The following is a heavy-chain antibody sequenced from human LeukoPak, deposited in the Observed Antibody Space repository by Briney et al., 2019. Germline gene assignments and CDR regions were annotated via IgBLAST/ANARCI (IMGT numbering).Heavy chain of an antibody. D-gene: IGHD3-22*01. Sequence: GGSLRLSCAASGFTFISYWMTWVRQAPGKGLEWVSFISSTSRTTYYADPVKGRFTTSRDNGKNSLYLQMNSLTDEDTAVYYCARQTLTYYDGRDGDFQHWGQGTLVTVSS. J-gene: IGHJ1*01. CDR3: ARQTLTYYDGRDGDFQH. CDR2: ISSTSRTT. CDR1: GFTFISYW. V-gene: IGHV3-48*02.